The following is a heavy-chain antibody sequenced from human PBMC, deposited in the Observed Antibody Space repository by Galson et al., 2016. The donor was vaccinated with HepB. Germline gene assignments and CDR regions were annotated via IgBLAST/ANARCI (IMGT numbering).Heavy chain of an antibody. V-gene: IGHV4-61*02. CDR3: AREDNDLSTPY. J-gene: IGHJ4*02. D-gene: IGHD2-2*01. CDR2: ISASGST. CDR1: GDSISRGTYF. Sequence: TLSLTCTVSGDSISRGTYFWSWIRQPAGKGLEWTGRISASGSTTYSPSLKSRVTMSVDTSRSLFSLNLRSVTAADTAVYYCAREDNDLSTPYWGQGALVIVSS.